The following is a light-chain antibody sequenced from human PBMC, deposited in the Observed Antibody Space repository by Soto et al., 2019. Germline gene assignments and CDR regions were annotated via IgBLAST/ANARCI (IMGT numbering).Light chain of an antibody. CDR3: QSYDSSLSGSDV. V-gene: IGLV1-40*01. CDR2: GNN. CDR1: SSNIGAGYD. Sequence: QAVVTQPPSVSGAPGQRVTISCTGSSSNIGAGYDVHWYQRLPGTAPKVLIYGNNNRPSGVPDRFSGSKSGTSASLAITGLQAEDEADYYCQSYDSSLSGSDVFGTGTQLTVL. J-gene: IGLJ7*01.